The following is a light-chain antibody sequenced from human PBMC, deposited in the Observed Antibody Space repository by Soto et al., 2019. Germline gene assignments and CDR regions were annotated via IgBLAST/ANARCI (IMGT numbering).Light chain of an antibody. J-gene: IGLJ1*01. V-gene: IGLV2-14*01. Sequence: QSALTQPASVSGSPGQSITISCTGTSSDVGGYNYVSWYQQHSGKAPKLMIYDVSNRPSGVSNRFSGSKSGNTASLTIYGLQAEDEADYYCGSYASSSTLYVFGTGTKVTVL. CDR2: DVS. CDR3: GSYASSSTLYV. CDR1: SSDVGGYNY.